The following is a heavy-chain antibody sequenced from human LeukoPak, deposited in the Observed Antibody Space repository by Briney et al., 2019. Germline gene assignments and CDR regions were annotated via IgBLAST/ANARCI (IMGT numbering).Heavy chain of an antibody. CDR3: AKDGPGRGVAYDAFDI. CDR1: GFTFSSYG. CDR2: ISGSDGYT. D-gene: IGHD3-10*01. Sequence: GGSLRLSCAASGFTFSSYGLSWVRQAPGKGLEWVSAISGSDGYTYYADSVKGRFTISRDNSKNTLYLQMNSLRAEDTAVYYCAKDGPGRGVAYDAFDIWGQGTMVTVSS. V-gene: IGHV3-23*01. J-gene: IGHJ3*02.